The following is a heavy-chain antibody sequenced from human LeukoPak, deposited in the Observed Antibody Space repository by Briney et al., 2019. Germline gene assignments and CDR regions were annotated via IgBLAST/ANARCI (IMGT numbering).Heavy chain of an antibody. V-gene: IGHV2-5*02. Sequence: SGPTLVKPTQTLTLTCTFSGFSLSTSGVGVGWIRQPPGKALEWLALIYWDDDKRYSPSLKSRLTITKDTSENRVVLTMTNMDPVDTATFYCAHATKYYYDTSGYYYIYWGQGTLVTVSP. CDR2: IYWDDDK. J-gene: IGHJ4*02. CDR3: AHATKYYYDTSGYYYIY. D-gene: IGHD3-22*01. CDR1: GFSLSTSGVG.